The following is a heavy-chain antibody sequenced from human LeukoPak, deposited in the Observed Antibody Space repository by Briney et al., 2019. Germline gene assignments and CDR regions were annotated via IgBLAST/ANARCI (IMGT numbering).Heavy chain of an antibody. J-gene: IGHJ6*02. D-gene: IGHD3-10*01. Sequence: PGRSLRLSCAASGFTFSSYGMHWVRQAPGKGLEWVAVIWYDGSNKYYADSVKGRFTISRDNSKNTLYLQMNSLRAEDTAVYYCAKGRGAPYYYGMDVWGQGTTVTVSS. CDR3: AKGRGAPYYYGMDV. CDR1: GFTFSSYG. V-gene: IGHV3-33*06. CDR2: IWYDGSNK.